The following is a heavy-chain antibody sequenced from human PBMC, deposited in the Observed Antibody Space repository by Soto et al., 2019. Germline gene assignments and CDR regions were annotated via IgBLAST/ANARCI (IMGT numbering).Heavy chain of an antibody. D-gene: IGHD6-13*01. Sequence: PWGSLRLSCAASGFTFSDNWMNWVRQAPGKGLEWVATIKPDGSEQDYVEFVKGRFTISRDNAKNSLYLQMNSLRAEDTAVYYCATVPWTAAASWGQGTLVTVSS. CDR1: GFTFSDNW. J-gene: IGHJ5*02. CDR2: IKPDGSEQ. CDR3: ATVPWTAAAS. V-gene: IGHV3-7*01.